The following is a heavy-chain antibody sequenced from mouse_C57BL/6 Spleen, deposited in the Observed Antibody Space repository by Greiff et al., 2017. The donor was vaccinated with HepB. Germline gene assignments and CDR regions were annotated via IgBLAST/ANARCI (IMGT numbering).Heavy chain of an antibody. J-gene: IGHJ2*01. V-gene: IGHV1-15*01. CDR1: GYTFTDYE. D-gene: IGHD1-1*01. CDR2: IDPETGGT. CDR3: TRYYYGNFEY. Sequence: VQLQQSGAELVRPGASVTLSCKASGYTFTDYEMHWVKQTPVHGLEWIGAIDPETGGTAYNQKFKGKAILTADKSYSTAYMELRSLTSEVSAGYYCTRYYYGNFEYWGQGTTLTVSA.